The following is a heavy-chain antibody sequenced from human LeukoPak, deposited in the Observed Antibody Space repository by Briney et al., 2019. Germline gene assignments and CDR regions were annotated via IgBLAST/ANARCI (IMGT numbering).Heavy chain of an antibody. CDR2: MYNSGST. CDR3: ARGIESYGDYGY. CDR1: GGSISGSY. J-gene: IGHJ4*02. D-gene: IGHD4-17*01. Sequence: SSETLSLTSTVSGGSISGSYWSWIRQPPGKGLEWIAYMYNSGSTNYNPSLKSRVTISIDTSKNQFSLKLSSLTAADTAIYYCARGIESYGDYGYWGQGILVTVSS. V-gene: IGHV4-59*01.